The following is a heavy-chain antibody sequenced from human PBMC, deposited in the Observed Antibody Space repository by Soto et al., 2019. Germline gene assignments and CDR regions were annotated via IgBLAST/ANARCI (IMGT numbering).Heavy chain of an antibody. CDR1: GGTFSTYA. D-gene: IGHD4-17*01. Sequence: SVKVSCKASGGTFSTYAISWVRQAPGQGLEWMGAILPIFGTPNYAQKFQDRVTITADESTSTAYMEMSSLRSDDTAVYYCARALGLRMTTVTPFDPWGQGTLVTVSS. CDR3: ARALGLRMTTVTPFDP. J-gene: IGHJ5*02. V-gene: IGHV1-69*13. CDR2: ILPIFGTP.